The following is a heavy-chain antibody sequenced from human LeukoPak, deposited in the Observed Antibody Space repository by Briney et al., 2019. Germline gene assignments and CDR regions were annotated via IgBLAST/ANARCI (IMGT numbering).Heavy chain of an antibody. J-gene: IGHJ6*03. CDR1: GGTFSSYA. D-gene: IGHD3-10*01. Sequence: SVKVSCKASGGTFSSYAINWVRQAPRQGLEWMGGTIPIFGTVKYAQKFQGRVTITADESTSTAYMELSSLRSGDTAVYYCARVIVSMGRGVTGYMDVWGKGTTVTISS. CDR3: ARVIVSMGRGVTGYMDV. CDR2: TIPIFGTV. V-gene: IGHV1-69*13.